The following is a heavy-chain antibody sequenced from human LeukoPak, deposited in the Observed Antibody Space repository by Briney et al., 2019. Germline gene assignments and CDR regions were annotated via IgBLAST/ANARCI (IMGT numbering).Heavy chain of an antibody. CDR2: ISGNTGNT. V-gene: IGHV1-18*01. CDR3: ARDDAFDI. CDR1: GYTFSNYA. J-gene: IGHJ3*02. Sequence: ASVKVSCKASGYTFSNYAISWVRQAPGQGLEWMGWISGNTGNTSYAQNLQGRVTMTTDTSTSTAYMELRSLRSDDTAVYYCARDDAFDIWGQGTMVTVSS.